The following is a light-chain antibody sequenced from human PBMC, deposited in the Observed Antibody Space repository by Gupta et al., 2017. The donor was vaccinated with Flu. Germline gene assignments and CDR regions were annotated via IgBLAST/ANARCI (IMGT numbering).Light chain of an antibody. Sequence: ELVLTQSPAPLSLSPGERAALSCRASQSISSCLAWYQQKPGQAPRLLIYDASNRATGIPARFSGSGSGTDFTLTISSLEPEDFAVYYCQQRSNWPPYTFGQGTKLEIK. V-gene: IGKV3-11*01. CDR1: QSISSC. CDR3: QQRSNWPPYT. CDR2: DAS. J-gene: IGKJ2*01.